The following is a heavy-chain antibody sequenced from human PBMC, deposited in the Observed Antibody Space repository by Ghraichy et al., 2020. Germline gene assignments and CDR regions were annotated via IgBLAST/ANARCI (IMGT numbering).Heavy chain of an antibody. J-gene: IGHJ4*02. CDR3: ARQGGSSSPFGY. Sequence: SETLSLTCTVSGGSINSYYWTWIRQPPGKGLEWIAYISYSGYTNYNPSLKSRVTISLDTSKNQFSLKLSSVTAADTAVYYCARQGGSSSPFGYWGPGTLVNVSS. CDR1: GGSINSYY. CDR2: ISYSGYT. D-gene: IGHD6-6*01. V-gene: IGHV4-59*13.